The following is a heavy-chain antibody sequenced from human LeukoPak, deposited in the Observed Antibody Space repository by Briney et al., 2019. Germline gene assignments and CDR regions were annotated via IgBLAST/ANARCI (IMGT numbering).Heavy chain of an antibody. Sequence: TGGSLRLSCAASGFTFSSYAMSWVRQAPGEGLEWVSGISGSGGSTYYAGSVKGRFTISRDNPKNTLYLQMSSLRAEDTAVYYCANLLGYCSGGSCYSSVYWGQGTLVTVSS. CDR1: GFTFSSYA. J-gene: IGHJ4*02. CDR2: ISGSGGST. D-gene: IGHD2-15*01. V-gene: IGHV3-23*01. CDR3: ANLLGYCSGGSCYSSVY.